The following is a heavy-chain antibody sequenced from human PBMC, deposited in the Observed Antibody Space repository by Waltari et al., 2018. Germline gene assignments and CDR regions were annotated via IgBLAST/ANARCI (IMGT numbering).Heavy chain of an antibody. Sequence: QVQLVQSGAEVKKPGASVKVSCKASGYTFTSYAMHWVRQAPGQRLEWMGWINAGNCNTKYSQKFQGRVTITRDTSASTAYMELSSLRSEDTAVYYCARDANFRGARYYFDYWGQGTLVTVSS. CDR1: GYTFTSYA. J-gene: IGHJ4*02. D-gene: IGHD3-10*01. CDR2: INAGNCNT. V-gene: IGHV1-3*01. CDR3: ARDANFRGARYYFDY.